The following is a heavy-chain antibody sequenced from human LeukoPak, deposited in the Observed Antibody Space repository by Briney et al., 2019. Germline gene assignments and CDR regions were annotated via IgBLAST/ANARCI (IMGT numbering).Heavy chain of an antibody. D-gene: IGHD1-1*01. CDR2: INQDGSDK. J-gene: IGHJ4*02. Sequence: PGGSLRLSWVASGFNFSQYWMTWVRQAPGKGLGWVANINQDGSDKYYVDSVKGRFTISRDNAKNSLYLQMNSLRAEDTAMYYCVRDFSLTRLERPFDYWGQGALVTVSS. V-gene: IGHV3-7*01. CDR3: VRDFSLTRLERPFDY. CDR1: GFNFSQYW.